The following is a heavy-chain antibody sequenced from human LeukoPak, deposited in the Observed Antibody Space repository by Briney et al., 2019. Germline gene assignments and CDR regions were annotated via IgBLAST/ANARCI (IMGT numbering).Heavy chain of an antibody. CDR1: GGSFSGYY. D-gene: IGHD6-19*01. Sequence: SETLSLTCAVYGGSFSGYYWSWIRQPPGKGLEWIGEINHSGSTNYNPSLKSRVTISVDTSKNQFSLKLSSVTAADTAVYYCARSQIAVAGRTPFDYWGQGTLVTVSS. CDR2: INHSGST. V-gene: IGHV4-34*01. CDR3: ARSQIAVAGRTPFDY. J-gene: IGHJ4*02.